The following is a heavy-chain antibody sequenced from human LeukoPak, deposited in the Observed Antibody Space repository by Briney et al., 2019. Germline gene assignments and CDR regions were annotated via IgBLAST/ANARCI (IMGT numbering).Heavy chain of an antibody. J-gene: IGHJ4*02. Sequence: GGSLRLSCAASGFTFSSYAMHWVRQAPGKGLKWVAVISYDGSNKYYADSVKGRFTISRDNSKNTLYLQMNSLRAEDTAVYYCARDTQSTVTTWYYFDYWGQGTLVTVSS. CDR2: ISYDGSNK. CDR3: ARDTQSTVTTWYYFDY. V-gene: IGHV3-30-3*01. CDR1: GFTFSSYA. D-gene: IGHD4-17*01.